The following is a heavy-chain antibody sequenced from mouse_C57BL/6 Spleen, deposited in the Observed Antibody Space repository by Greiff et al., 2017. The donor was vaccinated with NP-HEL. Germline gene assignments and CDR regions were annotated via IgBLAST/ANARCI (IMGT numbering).Heavy chain of an antibody. Sequence: EVKLVESGGGLVQPKGSLKLSCAASGFSFNTYAMNWVRQAPGKGLEWVARIRSKSNNYATYYADSVKDRFTISRDDSESMLYLQMNNLKTEDNAMYYCVSLSFAYWGQGTLVTVSA. D-gene: IGHD6-5*01. V-gene: IGHV10-1*01. CDR1: GFSFNTYA. CDR2: IRSKSNNYAT. CDR3: VSLSFAY. J-gene: IGHJ3*01.